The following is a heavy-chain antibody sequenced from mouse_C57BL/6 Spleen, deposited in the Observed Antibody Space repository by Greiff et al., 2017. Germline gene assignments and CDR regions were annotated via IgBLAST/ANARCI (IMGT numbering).Heavy chain of an antibody. CDR1: GYTFTSYW. CDR3: ARIQAYFDD. J-gene: IGHJ2*01. D-gene: IGHD3-2*02. V-gene: IGHV1-61*01. CDR2: IYPSDSET. Sequence: VQLQQSGAELVRPGSSVKLSCKASGYTFTSYWMDWVKQRPGQGLEWIGNIYPSDSETHYNQKFKYKATLTLDKSSSTAYMQLSSLTSEDSAVYYCARIQAYFDDWGKGTTLTVSS.